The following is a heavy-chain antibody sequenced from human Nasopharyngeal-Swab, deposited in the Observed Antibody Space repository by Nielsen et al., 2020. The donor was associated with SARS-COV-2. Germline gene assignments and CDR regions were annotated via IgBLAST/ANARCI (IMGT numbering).Heavy chain of an antibody. D-gene: IGHD4-17*01. V-gene: IGHV5-51*01. CDR3: ARQDDYGDYVGPFDAFDI. CDR1: GYSFTSYW. J-gene: IGHJ3*02. Sequence: GESLKISCKGSGYSFTSYWNGWVRQMPGKGLEWMGIIYPGDSDTRYSPFFQGQVTISADKSISTAYLPWSSLKASDTAMYYCARQDDYGDYVGPFDAFDIWGQGTMVTVSS. CDR2: IYPGDSDT.